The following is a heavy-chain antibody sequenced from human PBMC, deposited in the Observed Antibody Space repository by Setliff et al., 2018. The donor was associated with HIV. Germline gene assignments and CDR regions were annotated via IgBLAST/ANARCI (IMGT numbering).Heavy chain of an antibody. Sequence: ASVKVSCKASGYTFTDHYMHWVQQAPGKGLEWMGLVDPEDGERIYAEKLRGRVTITADTSRDTAYMELSSLRSEDTAVYYCAIQGRYSGNYNWFDPWGQGTLVTVSS. V-gene: IGHV1-69-2*01. J-gene: IGHJ5*02. CDR1: GYTFTDHY. D-gene: IGHD1-26*01. CDR2: VDPEDGER. CDR3: AIQGRYSGNYNWFDP.